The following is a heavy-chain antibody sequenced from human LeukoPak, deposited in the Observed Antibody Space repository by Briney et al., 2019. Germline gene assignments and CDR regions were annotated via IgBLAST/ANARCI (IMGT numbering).Heavy chain of an antibody. CDR1: GGTFSSYA. J-gene: IGHJ4*02. V-gene: IGHV1-69*06. CDR3: ARAAGIDCGDGNCYFAY. D-gene: IGHD2-15*01. CDR2: TVPILGSA. Sequence: GASVKVSCKASGGTFSSYAVSWVRQAPGQGLEWMGRTVPILGSADYPQKFQGRVTITADKFTSTAYMELSSLTSEDTAVYYCARAAGIDCGDGNCYFAYWGQGTSVTVSS.